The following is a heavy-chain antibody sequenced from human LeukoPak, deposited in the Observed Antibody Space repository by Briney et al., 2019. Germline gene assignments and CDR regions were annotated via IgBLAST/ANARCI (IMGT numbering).Heavy chain of an antibody. J-gene: IGHJ6*03. Sequence: PSETLSLTCTVSGGSISSGSYYWSWIRQPAGKGLEWIGRIYTSGSTNYNPSLKSRVTISVDTCKDQFSLKLSSVAAADTAVYYCARDGSYYYGSGTAGYYYYYMDVWGKGTTVTVSS. CDR2: IYTSGST. CDR3: ARDGSYYYGSGTAGYYYYYMDV. CDR1: GGSISSGSYY. D-gene: IGHD3-10*01. V-gene: IGHV4-61*02.